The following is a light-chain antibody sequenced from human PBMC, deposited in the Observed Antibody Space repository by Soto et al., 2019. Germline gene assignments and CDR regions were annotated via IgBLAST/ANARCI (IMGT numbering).Light chain of an antibody. CDR3: QQRSNWPRT. Sequence: EIVLTQSPATLSLSPGERATLSCRASQSVSSYLAWYQQKPGQAPRLLIYDASNRATGIPARFSGSGSGTDVTLPISSPEPADFAVYYCQQRSNWPRTFGQGTKLEIK. J-gene: IGKJ2*01. CDR1: QSVSSY. V-gene: IGKV3-11*01. CDR2: DAS.